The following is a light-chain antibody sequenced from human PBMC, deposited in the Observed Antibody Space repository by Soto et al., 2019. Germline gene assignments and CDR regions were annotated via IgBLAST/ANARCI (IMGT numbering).Light chain of an antibody. V-gene: IGLV2-18*01. CDR2: DVS. J-gene: IGLJ1*01. CDR1: IDDVTAYYR. Sequence: QSALTQPPSVSGSPGQSVTISCSGTIDDVTAYYRVSWYQQTPGTAPKLMIYDVSNRPSGVPDRFSGSRSGNTASLTISGLQAEDDGHYYCSVYTRTSTYVFGTGTKLTVL. CDR3: SVYTRTSTYV.